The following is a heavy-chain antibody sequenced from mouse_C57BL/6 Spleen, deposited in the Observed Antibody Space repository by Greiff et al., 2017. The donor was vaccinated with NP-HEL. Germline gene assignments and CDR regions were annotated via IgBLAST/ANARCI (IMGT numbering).Heavy chain of an antibody. D-gene: IGHD3-2*02. CDR3: ARSCEARAMDY. Sequence: EVQLQQSGPVLVKPGASVKMSCKASGYTFTDYYMNWVKQSHGKSLEWIGVINPYNGGTSYNQKFKGKATLTVDKSSSTAYMELNSLTSEDSAVYYCARSCEARAMDYWGQGTSVTVSS. CDR1: GYTFTDYY. CDR2: INPYNGGT. V-gene: IGHV1-19*01. J-gene: IGHJ4*01.